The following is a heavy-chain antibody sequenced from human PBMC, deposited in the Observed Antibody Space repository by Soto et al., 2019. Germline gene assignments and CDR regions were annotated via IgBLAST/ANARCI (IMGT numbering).Heavy chain of an antibody. CDR2: ISSNSNYK. CDR3: ARDHIPTTMVNPADY. V-gene: IGHV3-21*01. J-gene: IGHJ4*02. D-gene: IGHD5-18*01. Sequence: PGGSLRLSCAASGFTFSSYSMNWIRQAPGKGLEWVSTISSNSNYKYYADSVKGRFTISRDNAKNSLYLQMNSLRAEDTAVYYCARDHIPTTMVNPADYWGQGTLVTVSS. CDR1: GFTFSSYS.